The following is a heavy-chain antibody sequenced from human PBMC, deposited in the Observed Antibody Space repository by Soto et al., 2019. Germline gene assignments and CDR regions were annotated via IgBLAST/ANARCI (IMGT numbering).Heavy chain of an antibody. J-gene: IGHJ5*02. CDR2: IYYSGST. CDR3: ARHVYCSGSRYNWFYP. Sequence: SVTLSVTCTVASPSMHSYYWSWILQPPEKGLERIGYIYYSGSTNYNPSLKSRVTISVDTSKNQFSLKLSSVTAADTAVYYCARHVYCSGSRYNWFYPRGQATPVTVSA. CDR1: SPSMHSYY. V-gene: IGHV4-59*08. D-gene: IGHD3-10*01.